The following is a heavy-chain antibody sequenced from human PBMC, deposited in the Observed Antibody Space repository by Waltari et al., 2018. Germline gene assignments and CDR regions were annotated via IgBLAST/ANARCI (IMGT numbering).Heavy chain of an antibody. CDR2: IIPIFGTA. Sequence: QVQLVQSGAEVKKSGSSVKVSCKASGGTFSSYAVSWVRQAPGQGLEWMGGIIPIFGTANYAQKFQGRVTITTDESTSTAYMELSSLRSEDTAVYYCACLWKAADGMDVWGQGTTVTVSS. CDR1: GGTFSSYA. CDR3: ACLWKAADGMDV. V-gene: IGHV1-69*05. J-gene: IGHJ6*02. D-gene: IGHD6-13*01.